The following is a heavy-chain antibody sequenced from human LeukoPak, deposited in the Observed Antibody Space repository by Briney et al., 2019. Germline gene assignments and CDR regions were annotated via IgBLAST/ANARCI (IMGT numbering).Heavy chain of an antibody. D-gene: IGHD5-24*01. J-gene: IGHJ3*02. Sequence: PGGSLRLSCAASGFTFSSYSMNWVRQAPGKGLEWVSSISSSSSYIYYADSVKGRFTISRDNAKNSLYLQMNSLRAEDTAVYYCARGRMATAAFDIWGQGTMVTVSS. V-gene: IGHV3-21*01. CDR2: ISSSSSYI. CDR1: GFTFSSYS. CDR3: ARGRMATAAFDI.